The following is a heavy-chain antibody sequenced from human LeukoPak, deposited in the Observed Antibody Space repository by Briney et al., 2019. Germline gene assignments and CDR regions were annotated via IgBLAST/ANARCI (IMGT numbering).Heavy chain of an antibody. J-gene: IGHJ4*02. CDR1: TVSTNTYY. CDR2: IYHSGTT. D-gene: IGHD1-26*01. CDR3: VRLRWELMAPYFDH. V-gene: IGHV4-59*01. Sequence: IPSETLSLTCSVSTVSTNTYYWTWIRQSPGKGLEWMGHIYHSGTTDYNPSFKSRVTISINTSKKEFSLKLTSVTVANPAMYYVVRLRWELMAPYFDHWGKGAFVIVST.